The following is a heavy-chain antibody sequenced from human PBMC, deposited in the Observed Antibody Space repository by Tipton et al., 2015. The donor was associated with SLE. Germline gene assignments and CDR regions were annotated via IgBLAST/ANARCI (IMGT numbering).Heavy chain of an antibody. D-gene: IGHD4-23*01. CDR2: IYTSGST. CDR3: ARGGGNRGILDY. V-gene: IGHV4-61*02. CDR1: GGSISSGSYY. Sequence: LRLSCTVSGGSISSGSYYWSWIRQPAGKGLEWIGRIYTSGSTNYNPSLKSRVTISVDTSKNQFSLKLSFVTAADTAVYYCARGGGNRGILDYWGQGTLVTVSS. J-gene: IGHJ4*02.